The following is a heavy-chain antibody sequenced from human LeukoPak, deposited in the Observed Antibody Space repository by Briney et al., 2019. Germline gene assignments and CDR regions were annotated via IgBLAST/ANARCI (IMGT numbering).Heavy chain of an antibody. J-gene: IGHJ6*03. CDR3: ARRMGRRFGERYYYYHYMDV. V-gene: IGHV4-34*01. CDR1: AGSFSGYY. Sequence: PSETLSLTCAVFAGSFSGYYWSWIRQPPGKGLEWIGEINHSGSINYNSSLKSRVTISVDTSKNQFSLKLSSVTAADTAVYYCARRMGRRFGERYYYYHYMDVWGKGTTVTISS. CDR2: INHSGSI. D-gene: IGHD3-10*01.